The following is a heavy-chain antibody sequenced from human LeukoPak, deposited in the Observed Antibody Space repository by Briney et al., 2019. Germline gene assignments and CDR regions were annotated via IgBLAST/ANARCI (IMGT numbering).Heavy chain of an antibody. CDR3: ARDTVDRIAVAPENY. CDR2: INPSGGST. J-gene: IGHJ4*02. CDR1: GYTFTSYY. V-gene: IGHV1-46*01. D-gene: IGHD6-19*01. Sequence: ASVKVSCKASGYTFTSYYMHWVRQAPGQGLEWMGIINPSGGSTSYAQKFQGRVTMTRDTSTSTVYMELSSLRSEDTAVYYCARDTVDRIAVAPENYWGQGTLVTDSS.